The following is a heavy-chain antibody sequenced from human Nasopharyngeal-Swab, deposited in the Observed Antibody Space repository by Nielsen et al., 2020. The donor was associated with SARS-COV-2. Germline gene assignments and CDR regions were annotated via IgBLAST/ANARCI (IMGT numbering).Heavy chain of an antibody. Sequence: SETLSLTCTVSGGSISSSSYYWGWIRQPPGKGLEWIGSIYYSGSTYYNPSLKSRLTISVDTSKNQFSLKLSSVTAADTAVYYCARGLGYYYGSGSYVLDYWGQGTLVTVSS. J-gene: IGHJ4*02. CDR2: IYYSGST. CDR3: ARGLGYYYGSGSYVLDY. V-gene: IGHV4-39*01. CDR1: GGSISSSSYY. D-gene: IGHD3-10*01.